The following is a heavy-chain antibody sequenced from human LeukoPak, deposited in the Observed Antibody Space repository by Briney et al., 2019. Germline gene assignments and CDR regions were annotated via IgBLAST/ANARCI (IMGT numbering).Heavy chain of an antibody. Sequence: GSLRLSCAASGFPFSGSPILWVRQASGKGLEWVGRIRSKADNYATAYAASVQGRFTISRDDSKNTAYLQLNSLKTEDTAVYYCTQSNYWGQGALVTVSS. CDR3: TQSNY. J-gene: IGHJ4*02. V-gene: IGHV3-73*01. CDR1: GFPFSGSP. CDR2: IRSKADNYAT.